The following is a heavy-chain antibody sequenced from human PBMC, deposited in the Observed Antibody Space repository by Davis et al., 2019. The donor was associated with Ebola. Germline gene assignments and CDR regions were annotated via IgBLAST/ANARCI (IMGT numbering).Heavy chain of an antibody. Sequence: SETLSLTCTVSGGSISSYYWSWIRQPPGKGLEWIGYIYYSGSTNYNPSLKSRVTISVDTSKNQFSLKLSSVTAADTAVYYCARETTVTTVGYYGMDVWGQGTTVTVSS. CDR3: ARETTVTTVGYYGMDV. J-gene: IGHJ6*02. CDR1: GGSISSYY. V-gene: IGHV4-59*01. D-gene: IGHD4-17*01. CDR2: IYYSGST.